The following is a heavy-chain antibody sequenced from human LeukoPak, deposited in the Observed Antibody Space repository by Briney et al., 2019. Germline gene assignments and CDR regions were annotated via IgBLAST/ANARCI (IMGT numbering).Heavy chain of an antibody. CDR3: ARRYYYMDV. Sequence: GASVKVSCKASGYIFTGYYIHWVRQAPGQGLEWMGWINPNSGDTKYAQKLQGRVTMTTDTSTSTAYMELRSLRSDDTAVYYCARRYYYMDVWGKGTTVTVSS. CDR1: GYIFTGYY. V-gene: IGHV1-18*01. J-gene: IGHJ6*03. CDR2: INPNSGDT.